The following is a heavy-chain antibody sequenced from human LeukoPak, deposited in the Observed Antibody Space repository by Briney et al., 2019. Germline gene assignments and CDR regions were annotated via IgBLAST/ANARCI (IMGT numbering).Heavy chain of an antibody. CDR1: GFTFSSYE. V-gene: IGHV3-23*01. D-gene: IGHD4-17*01. CDR2: ISGSGGST. J-gene: IGHJ6*02. CDR3: AKFSIYGDYADYYYYGMDV. Sequence: PGRSLRLSCAASGFTFSSYEMHWVRQAPGKGLEWVSAISGSGGSTYYADSVKGRFTISRDNSKNTLYLQMNSLRAEDTAVYYCAKFSIYGDYADYYYYGMDVWGQGTTVTVSS.